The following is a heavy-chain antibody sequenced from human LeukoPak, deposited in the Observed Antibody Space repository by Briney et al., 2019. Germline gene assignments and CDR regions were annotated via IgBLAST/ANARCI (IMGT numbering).Heavy chain of an antibody. J-gene: IGHJ4*02. CDR3: AREYSTSSEGDYFDY. V-gene: IGHV4-59*01. CDR2: IYHSGST. D-gene: IGHD6-6*01. CDR1: GASITTYY. Sequence: SETLSLTCTVSGASITTYYWTWIRQPPGKGLEWLGYIYHSGSTNYNPSLKSRVTISLDTSRNQFSLRLSSVTAADTAVYFCAREYSTSSEGDYFDYWGQGSLVTVSS.